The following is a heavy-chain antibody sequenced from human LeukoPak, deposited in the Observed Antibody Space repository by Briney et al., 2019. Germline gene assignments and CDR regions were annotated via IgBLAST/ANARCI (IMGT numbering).Heavy chain of an antibody. CDR1: GGSISSHY. J-gene: IGHJ4*02. Sequence: SETLSLTCTVSGGSISSHYWSWIRQSQGKGLEWIGHMYYTGTTNYNPSLQSRVTISEDTSRKQFSLKLSSVTAADTAVYYCARHAGATTPFDSWGQGALVTVSS. CDR2: MYYTGTT. V-gene: IGHV4-59*08. CDR3: ARHAGATTPFDS. D-gene: IGHD1-26*01.